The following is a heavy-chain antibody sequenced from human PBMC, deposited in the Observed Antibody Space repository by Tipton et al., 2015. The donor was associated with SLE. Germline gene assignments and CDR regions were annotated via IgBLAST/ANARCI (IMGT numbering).Heavy chain of an antibody. D-gene: IGHD6-19*01. CDR2: ISGNGGRR. Sequence: LRLSCAVSGITFSNFGMSWVRQAPGKGLEWVSYISGNGGRRYYAESVKGQFTISRDNSGNTLFLQMNSLRVEDTAVYYCTTSGWPRDYWGQGALVTVSS. V-gene: IGHV3-23*01. CDR3: TTSGWPRDY. J-gene: IGHJ4*02. CDR1: GITFSNFG.